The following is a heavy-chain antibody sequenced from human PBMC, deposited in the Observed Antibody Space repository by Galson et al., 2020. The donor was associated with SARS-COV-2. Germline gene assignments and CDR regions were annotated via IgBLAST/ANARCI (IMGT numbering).Heavy chain of an antibody. V-gene: IGHV4-31*03. Sequence: ASETLSLTCTVSGGSISSRGYYWSWIRQHPGKALEWIGYIYYDGSTLYNPSLTSRPTISLDTSNNQFSLKLSSVTAADTAVYYCARHYGSGSYYMNWFDPWGRGTLVTVSS. CDR2: IYYDGST. D-gene: IGHD3-10*01. CDR1: GGSISSRGYY. J-gene: IGHJ5*02. CDR3: ARHYGSGSYYMNWFDP.